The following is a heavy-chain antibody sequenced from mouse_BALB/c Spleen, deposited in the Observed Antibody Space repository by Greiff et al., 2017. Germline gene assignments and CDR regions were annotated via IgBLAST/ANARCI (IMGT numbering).Heavy chain of an antibody. D-gene: IGHD1-1*01. CDR3: ARKYYYGSSYYAMDY. V-gene: IGHV1-4*01. Sequence: QVQLKESGAELARPGASVKMSCKASGYTFTSYTMHWVKQRPGQGLEWIGYINPSSGYTNYNQKFKDKATLTADKSSSTAYMQLSSLTSEDSAVYYCARKYYYGSSYYAMDYWGQGTSVTVSS. J-gene: IGHJ4*01. CDR2: INPSSGYT. CDR1: GYTFTSYT.